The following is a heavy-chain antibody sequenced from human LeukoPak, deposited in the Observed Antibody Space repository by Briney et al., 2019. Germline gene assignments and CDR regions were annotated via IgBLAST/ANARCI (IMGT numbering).Heavy chain of an antibody. V-gene: IGHV4-34*01. CDR1: GGAFSGYC. CDR2: INHSGST. J-gene: IGHJ4*02. Sequence: SETLSLTCAVYGGAFSGYCWSWIRQPPGKGLEWIGEINHSGSTTYNPSPKSRVTISVDTSKNQFSLELSSVTAADTAVYYCARRAVVTAYYFDHWGQGTLVTVSS. D-gene: IGHD2-21*02. CDR3: ARRAVVTAYYFDH.